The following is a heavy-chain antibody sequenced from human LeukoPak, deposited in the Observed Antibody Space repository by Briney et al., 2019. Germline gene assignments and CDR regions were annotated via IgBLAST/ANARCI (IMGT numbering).Heavy chain of an antibody. CDR3: ARGHRAARFLDYMNV. Sequence: SETLSLTCAVYGGSLTGYYWSWLRQPPGKGLEWIGEINHSGSTNYNPSLKSRVTISVDTSKNQFSLKLSSATAAHTAVYSCARGHRAARFLDYMNVWGTGTTVIVSS. D-gene: IGHD6-6*01. CDR1: GGSLTGYY. J-gene: IGHJ6*03. CDR2: INHSGST. V-gene: IGHV4-34*01.